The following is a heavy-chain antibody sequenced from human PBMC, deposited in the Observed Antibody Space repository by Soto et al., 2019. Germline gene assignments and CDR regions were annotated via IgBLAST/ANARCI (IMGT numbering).Heavy chain of an antibody. CDR2: IYYSGST. D-gene: IGHD2-2*01. Sequence: PSETLSLTCTVSGGSISSYYWSWIRQPPGKGLEWIGYIYYSGSTNYNPSLKSRVTISVDTSKNQLSLKLSSVTAADTAVYYCAYCSSTSCPHYYYMDVSGKGTTVTVSS. V-gene: IGHV4-59*08. CDR1: GGSISSYY. CDR3: AYCSSTSCPHYYYMDV. J-gene: IGHJ6*03.